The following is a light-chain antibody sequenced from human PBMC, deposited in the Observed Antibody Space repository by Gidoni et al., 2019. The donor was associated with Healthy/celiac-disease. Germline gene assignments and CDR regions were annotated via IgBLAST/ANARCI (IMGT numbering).Light chain of an antibody. J-gene: IGLJ3*02. Sequence: SSELTQDPAVSVALGQTVRITCQGASLRSYYASWYQQKPGQAPVLVISGKNNRPSGIPDRFSGSSSGNTASLTSTGAQAEDEADYYRNSRDSSGNHLVFGGGTKLTVL. CDR2: GKN. CDR1: SLRSYY. CDR3: NSRDSSGNHLV. V-gene: IGLV3-19*01.